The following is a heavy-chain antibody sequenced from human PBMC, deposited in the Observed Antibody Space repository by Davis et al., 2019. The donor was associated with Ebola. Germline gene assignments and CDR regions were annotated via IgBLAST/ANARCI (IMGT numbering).Heavy chain of an antibody. CDR2: IWYDGSNK. V-gene: IGHV3-33*06. J-gene: IGHJ4*02. CDR3: AKGRTGILRFLEWLLYNY. D-gene: IGHD3-3*01. CDR1: GFTFCSYG. Sequence: PGGSLRLSCAASGFTFCSYGMHWVRQAPGKGLEWVAVIWYDGSNKYYADSVKGRFTISRDNSKNTLYLQMNSLRAEDTAVYYCAKGRTGILRFLEWLLYNYWGQGTLVTVSS.